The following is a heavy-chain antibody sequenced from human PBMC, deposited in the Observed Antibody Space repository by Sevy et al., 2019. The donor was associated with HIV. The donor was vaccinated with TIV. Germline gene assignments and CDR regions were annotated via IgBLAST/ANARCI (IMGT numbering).Heavy chain of an antibody. CDR1: GFTFSSYN. D-gene: IGHD2-15*01. CDR2: ISSSSNYI. CDR3: ARVVAYCSGGSCFPGYYYGMDV. Sequence: GGSLRLSCAASGFTFSSYNMNWVRQAPGKGLEWVSSISSSSNYIYYADSMKGRFTISRDNAKNSLYLQMNSLRAEDTAVYYCARVVAYCSGGSCFPGYYYGMDVWGQGTTVTASS. V-gene: IGHV3-21*01. J-gene: IGHJ6*02.